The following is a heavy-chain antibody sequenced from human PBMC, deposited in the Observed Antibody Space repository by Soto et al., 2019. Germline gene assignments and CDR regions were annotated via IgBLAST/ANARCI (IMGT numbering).Heavy chain of an antibody. CDR2: IYHSGST. J-gene: IGHJ6*02. CDR1: GGSISSSNW. V-gene: IGHV4-4*02. D-gene: IGHD2-2*01. Sequence: SETLSLTCAVSGGSISSSNWWSWVRQPPGKGLEWIGEIYHSGSTNYNPSLKSRVTISVDKSKNQFSLKLSSVTAADTAVYYCASSYQLLLDYYYYGMDVWGQGPTVTV. CDR3: ASSYQLLLDYYYYGMDV.